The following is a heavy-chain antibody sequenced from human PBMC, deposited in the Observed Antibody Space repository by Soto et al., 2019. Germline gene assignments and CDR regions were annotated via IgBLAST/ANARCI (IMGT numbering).Heavy chain of an antibody. CDR2: IYYSGNT. D-gene: IGHD2-15*01. CDR1: GGSISSYY. Sequence: QVQLQESGPGLVKPSETLSLTCTVSGGSISSYYWSWIRQPPGKGLEWIGYIYYSGNTNYNPSLNSRVTISVCTSKNQFSLKLSSVTAADTAVYYCARRGGRTFDYWCQGTLVTVSS. CDR3: ARRGGRTFDY. J-gene: IGHJ4*02. V-gene: IGHV4-59*08.